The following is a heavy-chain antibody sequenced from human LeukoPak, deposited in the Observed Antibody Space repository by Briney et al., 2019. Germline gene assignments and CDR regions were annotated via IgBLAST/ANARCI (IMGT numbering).Heavy chain of an antibody. CDR3: ARGYCDSTSCYHEGDY. V-gene: IGHV1-46*01. D-gene: IGHD2-2*01. Sequence: GASVKVSCKASGYTFTNYYIHWIRQAPGQGLEWMGIINPIGGSTSYAQKFQGRVTMTRDTSTSTVYMELSSLRSGDTAVYYCARGYCDSTSCYHEGDYWGQGTLVTVSS. CDR1: GYTFTNYY. J-gene: IGHJ4*02. CDR2: INPIGGST.